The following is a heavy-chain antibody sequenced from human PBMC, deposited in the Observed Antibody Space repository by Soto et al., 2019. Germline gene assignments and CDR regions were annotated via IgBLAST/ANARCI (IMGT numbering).Heavy chain of an antibody. CDR2: ISGSGITT. Sequence: EVQLLESGGGLVQPGGSLRLSCAASGFTFNNYAMNWVRQAPGRGLEWVSTISGSGITTYSADSVKGRFTISRDNSKNTLYLQMNSLRAEDTAVYYCAKYSSWSSSFFASSGQGTLVTVSS. CDR3: AKYSSWSSSFFAS. D-gene: IGHD3-10*01. J-gene: IGHJ4*02. CDR1: GFTFNNYA. V-gene: IGHV3-23*01.